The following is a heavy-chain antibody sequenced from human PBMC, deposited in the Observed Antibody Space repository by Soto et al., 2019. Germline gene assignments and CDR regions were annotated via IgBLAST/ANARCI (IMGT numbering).Heavy chain of an antibody. Sequence: SETLSLTCTVSGGSISSGDYYWSWIRQPPGKGLEWIGYIYYSGSTYYNPSLKSRVTISVDTSKNQFSLKLSSVTAADTAVYYCAREDWNFISDYWGQGTLVTVSS. D-gene: IGHD1-7*01. CDR3: AREDWNFISDY. J-gene: IGHJ4*02. CDR2: IYYSGST. V-gene: IGHV4-30-4*01. CDR1: GGSISSGDYY.